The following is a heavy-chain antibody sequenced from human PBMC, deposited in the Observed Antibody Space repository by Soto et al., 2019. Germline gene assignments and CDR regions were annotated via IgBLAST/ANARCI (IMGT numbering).Heavy chain of an antibody. V-gene: IGHV4-30-2*01. D-gene: IGHD1-26*01. CDR2: IFHSGST. Sequence: QLQLQESGSGLVKPSQTLSLTCAVSGGSISSGGYSWSWLRQPPGKGLEWIGYIFHSGSTYYNPSLKSRVNISVDVSKNHFSLELSSVTAADTAVYYCAREGGSGSTDWYFNVWGRGTLVTVSS. CDR3: AREGGSGSTDWYFNV. CDR1: GGSISSGGYS. J-gene: IGHJ2*01.